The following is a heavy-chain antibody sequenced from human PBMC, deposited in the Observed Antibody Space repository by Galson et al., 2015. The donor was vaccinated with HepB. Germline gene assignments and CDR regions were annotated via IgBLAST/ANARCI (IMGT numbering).Heavy chain of an antibody. Sequence: PALVKPTQTLTLTCTFSGFSLSTSGVGVGWIRQPPGKALEWLALIYWDDDKRYSPSLKSRLTITKDTSKNQVVLTMTNMDPVDTATYYCAHGSWAYGSGSSHFDYWGQGTLVTVSS. J-gene: IGHJ4*02. CDR1: GFSLSTSGVG. D-gene: IGHD3-10*01. V-gene: IGHV2-5*02. CDR2: IYWDDDK. CDR3: AHGSWAYGSGSSHFDY.